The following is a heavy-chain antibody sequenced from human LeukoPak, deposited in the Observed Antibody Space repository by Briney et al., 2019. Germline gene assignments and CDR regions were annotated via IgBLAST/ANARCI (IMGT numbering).Heavy chain of an antibody. CDR3: AKDGEILRGAVADHFDY. J-gene: IGHJ4*02. D-gene: IGHD6-19*01. Sequence: GGSLRLSCAASGFTFSSYAMSWVRQAPGKGLEWVSAISGSGGSTYYADSVKGRFTISRDNSKNTLYLQMNSLRAEDTAVYYCAKDGEILRGAVADHFDYWGQGTLVTVSS. V-gene: IGHV3-23*01. CDR2: ISGSGGST. CDR1: GFTFSSYA.